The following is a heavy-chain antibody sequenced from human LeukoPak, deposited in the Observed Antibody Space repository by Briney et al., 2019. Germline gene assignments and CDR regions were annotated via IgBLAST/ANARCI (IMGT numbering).Heavy chain of an antibody. Sequence: SETLSLTCTVSGGSISSYYWSWLRQPAGKGLEWIGRIYTSGSTNYNPSLKSRVTMSVDTSKNQFSLNLSSVTAADTAVYYCARGRAYYSFDYWGQGTLVTVSS. J-gene: IGHJ4*02. CDR1: GGSISSYY. D-gene: IGHD1-26*01. CDR2: IYTSGST. CDR3: ARGRAYYSFDY. V-gene: IGHV4-4*07.